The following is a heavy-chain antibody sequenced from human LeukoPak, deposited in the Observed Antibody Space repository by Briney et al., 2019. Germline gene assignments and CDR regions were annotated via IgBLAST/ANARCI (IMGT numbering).Heavy chain of an antibody. CDR3: AKDLYDFWSGYYTFFDY. D-gene: IGHD3-3*01. J-gene: IGHJ4*02. V-gene: IGHV3-74*01. CDR2: INSDGSST. Sequence: GGSLRLSCAASGFTFSSYWTHWVRQAPGKGLVWVSRINSDGSSTTYAGSVKGRFTISRDNAKNTLYLQMNSLRAEDTAVYYCAKDLYDFWSGYYTFFDYWGQGTLVTVSS. CDR1: GFTFSSYW.